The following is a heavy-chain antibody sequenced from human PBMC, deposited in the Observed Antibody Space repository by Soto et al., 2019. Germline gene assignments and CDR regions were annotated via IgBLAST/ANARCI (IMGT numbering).Heavy chain of an antibody. CDR3: ARERWLQDYYYYALDV. J-gene: IGHJ6*02. V-gene: IGHV4-59*01. D-gene: IGHD5-12*01. CDR1: GGSIGNYY. CDR2: IHYSGSS. Sequence: SETLSLTCTVSGGSIGNYYWSWIRQPPGKGLERIGYIHYSGSSNYNPSLKSRVIISVDTSKKQFSLKLSSVTAADTAVYYCARERWLQDYYYYALDVWGQGSTVTSP.